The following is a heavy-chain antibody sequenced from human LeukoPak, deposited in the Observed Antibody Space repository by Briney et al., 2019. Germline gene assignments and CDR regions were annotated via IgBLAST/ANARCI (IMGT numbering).Heavy chain of an antibody. J-gene: IGHJ6*03. CDR1: GGSFSSFS. D-gene: IGHD1-26*01. Sequence: ASVKVSCKISGGSFSSFSVNWVRQAPGQGPEWLGGSSPMYRATNYAQRFQGRVAITTDESTTTAFMELTNLTSEDTAVYYCARARSGATQLGHYYYHMDVWGKGTTVIVS. CDR2: SSPMYRAT. CDR3: ARARSGATQLGHYYYHMDV. V-gene: IGHV1-69*05.